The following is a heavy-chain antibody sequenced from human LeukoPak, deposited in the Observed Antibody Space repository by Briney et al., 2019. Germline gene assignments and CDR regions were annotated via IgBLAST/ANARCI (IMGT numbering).Heavy chain of an antibody. V-gene: IGHV4-30-2*01. D-gene: IGHD6-19*01. CDR2: IYHSGST. CDR1: GGSISSGGYY. Sequence: SQTLSLTCTVSGGSISSGGYYWSWIRQPPGKGLEWIGYIYHSGSTYYNPSLKSRVTISVDRSKNQFSLKLSSVTAADTAVYYCARGVAYGWSDRSPRGNWFDPWGQGTLVTVSS. CDR3: ARGVAYGWSDRSPRGNWFDP. J-gene: IGHJ5*02.